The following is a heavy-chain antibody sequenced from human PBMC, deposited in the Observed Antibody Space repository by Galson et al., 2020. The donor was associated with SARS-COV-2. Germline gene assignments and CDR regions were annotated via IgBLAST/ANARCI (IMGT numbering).Heavy chain of an antibody. D-gene: IGHD6-19*01. CDR1: GFTFTTYG. V-gene: IGHV3-30*02. Sequence: GGSLRLSCAASGFTFTTYGMHWVRQAPGKGLAWVAFIRYDGTYTYYADSVKGRFTISRDNSKNTLDLQMNSLRAEDTGVYYCANCSSDFGYFYYGVDVWGQGTTVTVSS. CDR2: IRYDGTYT. CDR3: ANCSSDFGYFYYGVDV. J-gene: IGHJ6*02.